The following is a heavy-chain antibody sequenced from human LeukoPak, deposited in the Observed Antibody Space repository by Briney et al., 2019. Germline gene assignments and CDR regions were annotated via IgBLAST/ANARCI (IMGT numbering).Heavy chain of an antibody. J-gene: IGHJ6*02. CDR1: GFTFSDHY. V-gene: IGHV3-72*01. D-gene: IGHD4-17*01. CDR3: TPGDYGNYFYDMDV. Sequence: PGGSLRLSCAASGFTFSDHYMDWVRQAPGKGLEWVGRIRNKANSYTTEYAASVKGRFTISRDDSKSIAYLQMNSLKTEDTAVYHCTPGDYGNYFYDMDVWGQGATVTVSS. CDR2: IRNKANSYTT.